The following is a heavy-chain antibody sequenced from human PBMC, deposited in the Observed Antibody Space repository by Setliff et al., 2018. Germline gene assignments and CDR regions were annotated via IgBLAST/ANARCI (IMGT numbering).Heavy chain of an antibody. CDR2: IYYSGST. D-gene: IGHD6-6*01. Sequence: SETLSLTCTVSGGSIRSYYWNWIRQPPGKGLEWIGYIYYSGSTNYNPSLKSRVTISVDTSKNHFSLKLSSMTAADTAVYYCARGRNIAARLLDSWGQGTLVTVSS. CDR3: ARGRNIAARLLDS. V-gene: IGHV4-59*12. J-gene: IGHJ4*02. CDR1: GGSIRSYY.